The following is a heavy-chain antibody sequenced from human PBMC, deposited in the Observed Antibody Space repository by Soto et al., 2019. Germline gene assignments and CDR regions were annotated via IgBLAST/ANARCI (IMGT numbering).Heavy chain of an antibody. CDR1: GFSFSRFA. CDR2: ISGNGDKT. J-gene: IGHJ4*03. D-gene: IGHD3-22*01. Sequence: QLLESGGGLVQSGGSLRLSCEASGFSFSRFAMGWVRQAPGKGLELIAVISGNGDKTYYADSVKGRFSISRVTSNSTLFLQMNSLRGEDTAFFYCAKMFRPSASGYYPSTWGQGTLVTVSS. CDR3: AKMFRPSASGYYPST. V-gene: IGHV3-23*01.